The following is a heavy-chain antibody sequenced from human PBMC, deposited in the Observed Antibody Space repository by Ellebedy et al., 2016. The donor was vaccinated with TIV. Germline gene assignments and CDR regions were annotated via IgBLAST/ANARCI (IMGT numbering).Heavy chain of an antibody. CDR1: GGSISSYY. CDR3: ARAAYSYGFNYYYMDV. CDR2: IYTSGST. Sequence: SETLSLTXTVSGGSISSYYWSWIRQPAGKGLEWIGRIYTSGSTNYNPSLKSRVTMSVDTSKNQFSLKLSSVTAADTAVYYCARAAYSYGFNYYYMDVWGKGTTVTVSS. J-gene: IGHJ6*03. D-gene: IGHD5-18*01. V-gene: IGHV4-4*07.